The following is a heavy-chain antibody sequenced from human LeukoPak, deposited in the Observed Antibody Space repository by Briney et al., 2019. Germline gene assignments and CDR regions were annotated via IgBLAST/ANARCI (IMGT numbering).Heavy chain of an antibody. CDR1: GYTFTGYY. J-gene: IGHJ4*02. Sequence: ASVKVSCKASGYTFTGYYMHWVRQAPGQGLEWMGWISAYNGNTNYAQKLQGRVTMTTDTSTSTAYMELRSLRSDDTAVYYCARETPGIAAADNYWGQGTLVTVSS. CDR3: ARETPGIAAADNY. V-gene: IGHV1-18*04. CDR2: ISAYNGNT. D-gene: IGHD6-13*01.